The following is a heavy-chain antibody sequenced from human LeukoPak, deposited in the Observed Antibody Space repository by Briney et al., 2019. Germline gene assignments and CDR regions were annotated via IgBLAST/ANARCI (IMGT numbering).Heavy chain of an antibody. CDR3: ASEPKLRRPYYYYYMDV. CDR2: INPNSGGT. CDR1: GYTFTGYY. Sequence: ASVKVSCKASGYTFTGYYMHWVRQAPGQGLEWVGWINPNSGGTNYAQKFQGRVTMTRDTSISTAYMELSRLRSDDTAVYYCASEPKLRRPYYYYYMDVWGKGTTVTVSS. J-gene: IGHJ6*03. D-gene: IGHD5-24*01. V-gene: IGHV1-2*02.